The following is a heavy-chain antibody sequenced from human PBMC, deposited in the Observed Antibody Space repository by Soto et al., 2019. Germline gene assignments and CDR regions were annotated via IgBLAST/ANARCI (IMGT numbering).Heavy chain of an antibody. CDR1: GGSISGSY. V-gene: IGHV4-59*01. CDR3: ARSVAVPGAHTDY. Sequence: SETLSLTCGVSGGSISGSYLSWIRQSPGKGLEWLGYVYYTGSTNYSPSLRSRVSISVDTSKNEFSLRLRSVTAADTAVYFCARSVAVPGAHTDYWGQGTQVTVSS. CDR2: VYYTGST. J-gene: IGHJ4*02. D-gene: IGHD6-19*01.